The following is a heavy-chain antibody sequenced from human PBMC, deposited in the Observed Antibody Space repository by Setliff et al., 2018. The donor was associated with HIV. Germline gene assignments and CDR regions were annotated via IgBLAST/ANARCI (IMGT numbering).Heavy chain of an antibody. V-gene: IGHV1-46*01. CDR2: FNPTGGST. CDR1: GFTFTNYY. J-gene: IGHJ4*02. D-gene: IGHD1-7*01. Sequence: EASVKVSCKASGFTFTNYYIHWVRQAPGQGLEWMGIFNPTGGSTSYAQKFQGRVTMTSDMSTSTVYMELSSLRSEDTAVYFCARARGTKDFDYWGQGTLVTVSS. CDR3: ARARGTKDFDY.